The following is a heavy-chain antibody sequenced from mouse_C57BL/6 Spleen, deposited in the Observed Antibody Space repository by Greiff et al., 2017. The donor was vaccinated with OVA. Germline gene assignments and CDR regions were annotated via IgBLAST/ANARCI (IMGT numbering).Heavy chain of an antibody. Sequence: QVQLQQSGAELVKPGASVKLSCKASGYTFTSYWMHWVKQRPGQGLAWIGMIHPNSGSTNYNEKFKSKAILTADKSSSTAYMQLSSLTSEDAAVYYGARGSGFYYFDYWGQGTTLTVAS. CDR1: GYTFTSYW. J-gene: IGHJ2*01. V-gene: IGHV1-64*01. CDR3: ARGSGFYYFDY. CDR2: IHPNSGST. D-gene: IGHD3-2*02.